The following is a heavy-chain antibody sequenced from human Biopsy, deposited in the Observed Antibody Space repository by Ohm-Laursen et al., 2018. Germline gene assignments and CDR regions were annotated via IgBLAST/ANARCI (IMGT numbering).Heavy chain of an antibody. CDR1: GYTFITYY. Sequence: EASVKVSCKTFGYTFITYYVNWVRQAPGQGLEWMGKINPSGGSTSYAQKFQGRVTMTRDTTTTTVYMELSSLRSEDTAVYYCARDRIGGRGDPPDHWGQGTLVTVSS. V-gene: IGHV1-46*01. CDR3: ARDRIGGRGDPPDH. D-gene: IGHD3-10*01. J-gene: IGHJ4*02. CDR2: INPSGGST.